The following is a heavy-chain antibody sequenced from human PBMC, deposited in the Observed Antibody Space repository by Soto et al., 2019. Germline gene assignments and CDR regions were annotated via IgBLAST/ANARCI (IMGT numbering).Heavy chain of an antibody. Sequence: QVQLVQSGAEVKKPGASVKVSCKASGYTFTSYGISWVRQAPGQGLEWMGWISAYNGNTNYAQKLQGRGTMTTDTSTSTAYMERRSLRSDDTAVYYCARDGGYGDYPWYYYYGMDVWGQGTTVTVSS. CDR2: ISAYNGNT. J-gene: IGHJ6*02. D-gene: IGHD4-17*01. V-gene: IGHV1-18*01. CDR1: GYTFTSYG. CDR3: ARDGGYGDYPWYYYYGMDV.